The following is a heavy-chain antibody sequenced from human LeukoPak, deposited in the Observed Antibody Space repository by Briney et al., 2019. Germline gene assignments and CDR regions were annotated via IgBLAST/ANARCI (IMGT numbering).Heavy chain of an antibody. V-gene: IGHV4-4*07. CDR3: ARDLGYRISWQDYYYYMDV. D-gene: IGHD6-6*01. J-gene: IGHJ6*03. Sequence: PSETLSLTCTVSGGSISSYYRSWIRQPAGKGLEWIGRIYTSGSTNYNPSLKSRVTMSVDTFKNQFSLKQSSVTAADTAVYYCARDLGYRISWQDYYYYMDVWGKGTTVTVSS. CDR2: IYTSGST. CDR1: GGSISSYY.